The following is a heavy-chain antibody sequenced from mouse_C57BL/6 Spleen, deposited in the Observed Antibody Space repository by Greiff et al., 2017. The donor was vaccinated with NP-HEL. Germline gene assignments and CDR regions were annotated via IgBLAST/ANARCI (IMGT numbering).Heavy chain of an antibody. V-gene: IGHV14-2*01. CDR1: GFTIKDYY. CDR3: ARSRTGNFDY. J-gene: IGHJ2*01. Sequence: VQLQQSGAELVKPGASVKLSCTASGFTIKDYYMHWVKQRTEQGLEWIGSIDPEDGETKYAPKLQGTATITADTSSNASYLQLSSLTSEDAAVYYCARSRTGNFDYWGKGTTLTASS. D-gene: IGHD4-1*01. CDR2: IDPEDGET.